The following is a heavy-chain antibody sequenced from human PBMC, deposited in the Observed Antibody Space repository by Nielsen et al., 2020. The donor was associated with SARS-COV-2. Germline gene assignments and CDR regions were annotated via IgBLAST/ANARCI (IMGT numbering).Heavy chain of an antibody. V-gene: IGHV3-30*01. J-gene: IGHJ3*02. CDR1: GFRFSYYA. D-gene: IGHD3-22*01. CDR3: AKSIYDSSGYYSLYDAFDI. Sequence: GESLKISCAASGFRFSYYAMHWVRQAPGKGLEWVGAVSYDGKNQHYADSVKGRFTISRDNSKNTLYLQMNSLRAEDTAVYYCAKSIYDSSGYYSLYDAFDIWGQGTMVTVSS. CDR2: VSYDGKNQ.